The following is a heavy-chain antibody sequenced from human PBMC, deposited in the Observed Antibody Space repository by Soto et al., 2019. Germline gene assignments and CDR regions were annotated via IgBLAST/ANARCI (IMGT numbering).Heavy chain of an antibody. CDR2: VNPSGGHT. D-gene: IGHD2-21*02. CDR3: ARGGHVVVVTAALDY. CDR1: GDTFTDYY. V-gene: IGHV1-46*01. Sequence: QVQLVQSGAEVKKPGASVKVSCKASGDTFTDYYIHWVRQAPGQGLEWMGTVNPSGGHTTYAQQLLGRITMTRDTSTSTLYMELTSLTSEDTAVYYCARGGHVVVVTAALDYWGQGTLVTVSS. J-gene: IGHJ4*02.